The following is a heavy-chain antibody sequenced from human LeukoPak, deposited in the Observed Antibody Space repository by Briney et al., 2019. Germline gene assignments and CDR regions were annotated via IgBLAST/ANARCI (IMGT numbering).Heavy chain of an antibody. J-gene: IGHJ6*03. CDR2: INHSGST. CDR3: ARGFTYDYVWGSYRYTAFYYYMDV. V-gene: IGHV4-34*01. D-gene: IGHD3-16*02. CDR1: GGSFSGYY. Sequence: SETLSPTCAVYGGSFSGYYWSWIRQPPGKGLEWIGEINHSGSTNYNPSLKSRVTISVDTSKNQFSLKLSSVTAADTAVYYCARGFTYDYVWGSYRYTAFYYYMDVWGKGTTVTVSS.